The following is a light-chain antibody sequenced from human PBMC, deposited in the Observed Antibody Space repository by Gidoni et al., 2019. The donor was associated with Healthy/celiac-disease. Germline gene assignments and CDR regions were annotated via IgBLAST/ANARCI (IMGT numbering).Light chain of an antibody. CDR2: GAS. J-gene: IGKJ1*01. CDR1: QSVSSN. Sequence: EIVMTQPPATLPVSPGESATLSCRASQSVSSNLAWYQHKPGQAPRLLIYGASTSATGIPARFSGSESWTEFTLTISSLQSEDFAVYYCQQYNNWPPATFGQGTKVEIK. CDR3: QQYNNWPPAT. V-gene: IGKV3-15*01.